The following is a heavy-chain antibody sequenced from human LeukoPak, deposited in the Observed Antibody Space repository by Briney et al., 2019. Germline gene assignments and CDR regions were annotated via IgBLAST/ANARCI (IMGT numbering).Heavy chain of an antibody. CDR2: IYYSGST. J-gene: IGHJ6*02. V-gene: IGHV4-30-4*08. D-gene: IGHD3-10*01. CDR3: ARDVLTPYYYGMDV. Sequence: SQTLSLTCTVSGGSISSGGYYWSWIRQHPGKGLEWIGYIYYSGSTYYNPSLKSRVTISVDTSKNQFSLKLSSVTAADTAVYYCARDVLTPYYYGMDVWGQGTTVTVSS. CDR1: GGSISSGGYY.